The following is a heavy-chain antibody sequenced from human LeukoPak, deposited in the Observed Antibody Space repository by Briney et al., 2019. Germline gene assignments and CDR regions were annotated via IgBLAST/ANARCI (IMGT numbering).Heavy chain of an antibody. CDR1: GFTVSSNY. V-gene: IGHV3-53*01. Sequence: GGSLRLSCAASGFTVSSNYMSWVRQAPGKGLEWVSVIYSGGSTYYADSEKGRFTISRDNSKNTLYLQMNSLRAEDTAVYYCAREGRYYYDSSGYNDFDYWGQGTLVTVSS. D-gene: IGHD3-22*01. J-gene: IGHJ4*02. CDR2: IYSGGST. CDR3: AREGRYYYDSSGYNDFDY.